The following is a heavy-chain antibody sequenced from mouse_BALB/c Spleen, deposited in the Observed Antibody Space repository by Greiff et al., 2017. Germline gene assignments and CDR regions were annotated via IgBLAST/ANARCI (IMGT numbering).Heavy chain of an antibody. V-gene: IGHV14-3*02. CDR2: IDPANGNT. J-gene: IGHJ3*01. CDR1: GFNIKDTY. Sequence: VHVKQSGAELVKPGASVKLSCTASGFNIKDTYMHWVKQRPEQGLEWIGRIDPANGNTKYDPKFQGKATITADTSSNTAYLQLSSLTSEDTAVYYCALITTAGFAYWGQGTLVTVSA. CDR3: ALITTAGFAY. D-gene: IGHD1-2*01.